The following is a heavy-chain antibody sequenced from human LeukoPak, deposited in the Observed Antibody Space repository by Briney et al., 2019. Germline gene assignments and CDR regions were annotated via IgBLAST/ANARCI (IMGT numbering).Heavy chain of an antibody. J-gene: IGHJ3*01. CDR3: ARPYYGHSVGDAYDV. CDR2: VSSTGNT. CDR1: RVSINDYY. V-gene: IGHV4-59*01. D-gene: IGHD4-17*01. Sequence: PSETLSLTCTVARVSINDYYWTWIRQPPGKGLEWIGYVSSTGNTNSNPSLRSRVSMSIDASKKQSSLRLNSVTAADTAVYYCARPYYGHSVGDAYDVWGQGTLVAVSS.